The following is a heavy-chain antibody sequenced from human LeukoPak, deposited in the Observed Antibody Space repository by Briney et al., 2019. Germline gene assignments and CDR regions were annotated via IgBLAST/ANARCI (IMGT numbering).Heavy chain of an antibody. CDR1: GGSFSGYY. J-gene: IGHJ6*03. CDR3: ARGPLEQLAIRYYYYMDV. V-gene: IGHV4-34*01. CDR2: INHSGST. D-gene: IGHD6-13*01. Sequence: SETLSLTCAVYGGSFSGYYWSWIRQPPGKGLEWIGEINHSGSTNYNPSLKSRVTISVDTSKNQFSLKLSSVTAADTAVYYCARGPLEQLAIRYYYYMDVWGKGTTVTVSS.